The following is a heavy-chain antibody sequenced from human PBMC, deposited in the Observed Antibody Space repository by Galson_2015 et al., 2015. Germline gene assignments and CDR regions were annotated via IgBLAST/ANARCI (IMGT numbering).Heavy chain of an antibody. CDR3: TRGNHWFDS. J-gene: IGHJ5*01. Sequence: SLRLSCAASGFTLSSYWMHWVRQAPGKGLVWVSRINSDVSSISYVDSVKGRFTISRDNAKNTLYLQMNSLRAEDTAVYYCTRGNHWFDSWGQGTLVTVSS. V-gene: IGHV3-74*01. CDR2: INSDVSSI. CDR1: GFTLSSYW.